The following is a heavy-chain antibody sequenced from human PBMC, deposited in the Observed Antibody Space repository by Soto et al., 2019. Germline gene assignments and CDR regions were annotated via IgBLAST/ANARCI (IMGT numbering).Heavy chain of an antibody. Sequence: GGSLRLSCAASGFTFDDYAMHWVRQAPGKGLEWVSGISWNSGSIGYADSVKGRFTISRDNAKNSLYLQMNSLRAEDTAVYYCAKEGGPSSSPDYYYWGQGTLVTVSS. D-gene: IGHD6-6*01. CDR3: AKEGGPSSSPDYYY. CDR2: ISWNSGSI. V-gene: IGHV3-9*01. CDR1: GFTFDDYA. J-gene: IGHJ4*02.